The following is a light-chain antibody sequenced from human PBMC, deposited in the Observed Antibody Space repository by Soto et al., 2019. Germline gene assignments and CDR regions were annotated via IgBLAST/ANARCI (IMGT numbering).Light chain of an antibody. CDR1: TSDVGDYNY. Sequence: QSVLTQPASVSGSPGQSITISCTATTSDVGDYNYVSWYQQYPGKAPKPIIYNVSNRPSGVSNRFSGSKSGDTASLTISGLQAEDEADYYCSSYTSRSSVIFGGGTKLT. CDR2: NVS. CDR3: SSYTSRSSVI. J-gene: IGLJ2*01. V-gene: IGLV2-14*01.